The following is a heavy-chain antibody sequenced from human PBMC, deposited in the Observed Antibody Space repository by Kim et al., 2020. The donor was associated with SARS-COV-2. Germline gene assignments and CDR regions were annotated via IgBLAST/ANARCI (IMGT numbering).Heavy chain of an antibody. D-gene: IGHD3-16*01. CDR1: GFTFGDYT. CDR2: ITWDDDST. CDR3: AKDALRGRYGYGIHV. J-gene: IGHJ6*02. Sequence: GGSLRLSCAAAGFTFGDYTMHWVRQVPEKGLEWVSLITWDDDSTYYADSVKGRFTISRDNRKNSLYLQMNSLTTEDTALYYCAKDALRGRYGYGIHVWGQGTTVTVPS. V-gene: IGHV3-43*01.